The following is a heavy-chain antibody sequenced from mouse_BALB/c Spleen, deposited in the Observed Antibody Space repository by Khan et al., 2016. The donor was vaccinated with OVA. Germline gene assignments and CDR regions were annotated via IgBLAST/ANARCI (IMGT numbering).Heavy chain of an antibody. J-gene: IGHJ2*01. V-gene: IGHV2-3*01. Sequence: QVQLKQSGPGLVAPSRSLSITCTVSGFSLTSNGVSWVRQPPGKGLEWLGVIWGDGSINYSSVIKSRLSISKDNSKSQVFLKLNSLQTDDTATYDCAKLRVFYFDYWGQGTTLTVSA. CDR2: IWGDGSI. CDR3: AKLRVFYFDY. CDR1: GFSLTSNG.